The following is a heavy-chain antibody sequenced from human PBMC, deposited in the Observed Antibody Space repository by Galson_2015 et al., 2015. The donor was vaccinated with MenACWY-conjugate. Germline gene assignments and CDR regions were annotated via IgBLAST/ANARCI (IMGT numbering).Heavy chain of an antibody. Sequence: SVKVSCKASGRTFTTYTFSWVRQAPGQGLEWMGGITPIFGTANYAQRFQGRLTITADKSTSTAYMELSSLRSEDTAVYYCAREGKSNDYGGNSADYWGQGTLVTVSS. CDR1: GRTFTTYT. CDR2: ITPIFGTA. CDR3: AREGKSNDYGGNSADY. V-gene: IGHV1-69*06. J-gene: IGHJ4*02. D-gene: IGHD4-23*01.